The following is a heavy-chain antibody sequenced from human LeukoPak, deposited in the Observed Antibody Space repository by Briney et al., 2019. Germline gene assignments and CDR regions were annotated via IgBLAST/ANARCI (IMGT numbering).Heavy chain of an antibody. CDR1: GYIFTGYG. CDR3: ARGDMIVVALFEY. V-gene: IGHV1-18*01. Sequence: ASVKVSCKASGYIFTGYGISWVRQAPGQGLEWMGWISPYNGNTNYAQKFQGRVTMTTDTSTSTAYMELRSLRSDDTALYYCARGDMIVVALFEYWGQGTLVTVSS. CDR2: ISPYNGNT. D-gene: IGHD3-22*01. J-gene: IGHJ4*02.